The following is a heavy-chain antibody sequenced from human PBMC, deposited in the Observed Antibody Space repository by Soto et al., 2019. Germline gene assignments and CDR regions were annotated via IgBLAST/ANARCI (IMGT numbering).Heavy chain of an antibody. CDR1: GGSISSYY. CDR2: IYYSGST. Sequence: SETLSLTCTVSGGSISSYYWSWIRQPPGKGLEWIGYIYYSGSTNYNPSLKSRVTISVDTSKNQFSLKLSSVTAADTAVYYCARDVEGLIDYWGQGTLVTVSS. V-gene: IGHV4-59*01. CDR3: ARDVEGLIDY. J-gene: IGHJ4*02. D-gene: IGHD2-21*01.